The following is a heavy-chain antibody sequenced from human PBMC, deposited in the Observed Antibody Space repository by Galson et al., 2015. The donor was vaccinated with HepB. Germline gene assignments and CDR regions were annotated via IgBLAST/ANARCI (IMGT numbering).Heavy chain of an antibody. CDR1: GFSFSGSA. V-gene: IGHV3-73*01. CDR3: TRQGDYKYDYYYYGMDV. CDR2: IRSKFNNYTT. J-gene: IGHJ6*02. D-gene: IGHD5-24*01. Sequence: SLRLSCAASGFSFSGSAMHWVRQASGKGLEWVGRIRSKFNNYTTAYAESVRGRFTISRDDSMNTAYLQMNSLKTEDTAVYYCTRQGDYKYDYYYYGMDVWGQGTTVTVSS.